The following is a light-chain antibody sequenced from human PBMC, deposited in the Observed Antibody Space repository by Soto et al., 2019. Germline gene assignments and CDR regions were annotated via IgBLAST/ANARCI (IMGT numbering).Light chain of an antibody. J-gene: IGKJ4*01. V-gene: IGKV3-15*01. CDR1: QSVSSF. CDR3: QQYNDWPLT. Sequence: EIVMTQSPATLSVSPGERATLSCRASQSVSSFLAWYQQKPGQAPRLLIYGASTRTTGIPARFSGSGSGTEFTLTISSLQSEDFAVYYGQQYNDWPLTFGGGTKVEI. CDR2: GAS.